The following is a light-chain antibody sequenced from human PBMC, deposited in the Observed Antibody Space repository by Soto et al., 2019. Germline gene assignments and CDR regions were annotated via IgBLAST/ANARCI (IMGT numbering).Light chain of an antibody. CDR3: SSYTSSSTL. V-gene: IGLV2-14*01. Sequence: QSPLTQPASVSGSPGQSITISSTGTSSDVGGYNYVSWYQQHPGKATKLMIYDVSNRPSGVSNRFSGSKSGNTASLTISGLQAEDEADYYCSSYTSSSTLFGGGTKLTVL. CDR2: DVS. J-gene: IGLJ2*01. CDR1: SSDVGGYNY.